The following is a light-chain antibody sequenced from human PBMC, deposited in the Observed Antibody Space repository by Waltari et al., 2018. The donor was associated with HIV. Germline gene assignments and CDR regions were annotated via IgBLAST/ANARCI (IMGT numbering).Light chain of an antibody. CDR2: EAA. J-gene: IGKJ2*01. CDR1: QSISGK. Sequence: EIVMTQSPPTLSVSPGQRVTLSCRASQSISGKVAWYRQRPGQAPRLLIYEAATRPTGIPARFSGSGCGTEFTLTISSLQSEDFATYFCQQYDDGPRGITFGQGTMLEIK. CDR3: QQYDDGPRGIT. V-gene: IGKV3-15*01.